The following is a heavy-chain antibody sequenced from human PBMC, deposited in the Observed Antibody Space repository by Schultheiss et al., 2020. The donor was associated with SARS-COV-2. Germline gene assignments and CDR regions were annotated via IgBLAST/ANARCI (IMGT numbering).Heavy chain of an antibody. D-gene: IGHD2-2*02. CDR1: GFTFSSYN. CDR3: AKDVGRYCSSTSCYTAFDY. V-gene: IGHV3-33*06. CDR2: IWYDGSNK. Sequence: GGSLRLSCAASGFTFSSYNMHWVRQAPGKGLEWVAVIWYDGSNKYYADSVKGRFTISRDNSKNTLYLQMNSLRAEDTAVYYCAKDVGRYCSSTSCYTAFDYWGQGTLVTVSS. J-gene: IGHJ4*02.